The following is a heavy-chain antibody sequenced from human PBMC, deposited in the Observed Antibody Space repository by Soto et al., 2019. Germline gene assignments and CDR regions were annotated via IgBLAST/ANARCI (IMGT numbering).Heavy chain of an antibody. CDR3: AVGSVDIVPTGMKPFDP. V-gene: IGHV1-69*13. CDR1: GGTFSNYA. D-gene: IGHD5-12*01. Sequence: SVKVSCKASGGTFSNYAISWVPKAPGQGLEWMGGIIPIFGTANYAQKFQGRVTITADESTSTAYMELSSLRSEDTAIYYCAVGSVDIVPTGMKPFDPWG. J-gene: IGHJ5*02. CDR2: IIPIFGTA.